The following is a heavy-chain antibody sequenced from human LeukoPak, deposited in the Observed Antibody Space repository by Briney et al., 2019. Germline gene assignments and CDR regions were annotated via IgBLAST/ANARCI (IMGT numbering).Heavy chain of an antibody. J-gene: IGHJ1*01. D-gene: IGHD6-13*01. Sequence: KPGGSLRLSCAASGFTFSSYSMNWVRQAPGKGLEWVSSISSSSSYIYYADSVKGRFTISRDNAKNSLYLQMNSLRAEDTAVYYCARDNTALIAAAGPYFQHWGQGPLVTVSS. CDR1: GFTFSSYS. CDR2: ISSSSSYI. V-gene: IGHV3-21*01. CDR3: ARDNTALIAAAGPYFQH.